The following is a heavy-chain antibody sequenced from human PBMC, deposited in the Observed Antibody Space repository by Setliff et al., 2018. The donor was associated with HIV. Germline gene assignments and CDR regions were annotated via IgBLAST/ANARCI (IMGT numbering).Heavy chain of an antibody. CDR2: IKQDGSEE. J-gene: IGHJ4*02. CDR3: ARVANSRGYSYDFDS. CDR1: GFTYSSYW. V-gene: IGHV3-7*03. Sequence: GGSLRLSCAASGFTYSSYWMGWVRQAPGKGLEWVANIKQDGSEEYYVDSVKGRFTISRDNAKNSLYLQMNSLRAEDTAVYYCARVANSRGYSYDFDSWGQGTLVTVSS. D-gene: IGHD5-18*01.